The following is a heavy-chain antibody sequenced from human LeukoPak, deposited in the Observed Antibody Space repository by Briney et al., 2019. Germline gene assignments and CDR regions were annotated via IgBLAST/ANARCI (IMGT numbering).Heavy chain of an antibody. V-gene: IGHV3-7*01. D-gene: IGHD6-19*01. Sequence: PGGSLRLSCAASGFTFSNYAMSWVRQAPGKGLEWVANIKQDGSEKYYVDSVKGRFTISRDNAKNSLYLQMNSLRAEDTAVYYCARVSSAGYSSGWSPFQHWGQGTLVTVSS. CDR1: GFTFSNYA. CDR3: ARVSSAGYSSGWSPFQH. J-gene: IGHJ1*01. CDR2: IKQDGSEK.